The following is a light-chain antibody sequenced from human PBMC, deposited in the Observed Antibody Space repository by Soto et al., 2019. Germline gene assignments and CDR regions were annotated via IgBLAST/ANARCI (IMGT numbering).Light chain of an antibody. V-gene: IGLV1-40*01. CDR1: SSNIGAGYD. CDR3: QSYDSSLSGSV. J-gene: IGLJ2*01. CDR2: GNS. Sequence: QSVLTQPPSVSGAPGQRVTISCTGSSSNIGAGYDVHWYQQLPGTAPKLPIYGNSNRPSGVPDRFSGSKSGTSASLAITGLQAEDEADYYCQSYDSSLSGSVFCGGTKLTVL.